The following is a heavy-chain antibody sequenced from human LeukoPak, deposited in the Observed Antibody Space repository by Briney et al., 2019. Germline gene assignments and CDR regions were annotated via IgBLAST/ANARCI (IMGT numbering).Heavy chain of an antibody. D-gene: IGHD1-26*01. V-gene: IGHV3-23*01. CDR1: GFTFSNYA. Sequence: PGGSLRLSCAASGFTFSNYAMTWVRQAPGKGLEWVSLVSSRGDNTYYADSVKGRFTISRDNSKYTLSLQMNSLRAEDTAVYYCAKDVRVGGGGMDVWGQGTPVTVPS. CDR3: AKDVRVGGGGMDV. J-gene: IGHJ6*02. CDR2: VSSRGDNT.